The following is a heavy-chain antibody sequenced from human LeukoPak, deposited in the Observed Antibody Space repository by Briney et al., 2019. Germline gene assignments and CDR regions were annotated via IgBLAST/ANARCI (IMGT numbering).Heavy chain of an antibody. CDR3: VKRAYCGGDCYPDY. D-gene: IGHD2-21*02. CDR1: GFTFTTFA. V-gene: IGHV3-23*01. Sequence: GGSLRLSCAASGFTFTTFAMSWVRHTPGKGLQWVSAINHNGASTYYADSVRGRFTISRDNSRNTLYLQLNSLRVEDTAVYYCVKRAYCGGDCYPDYWGQGTLVTVTS. J-gene: IGHJ4*02. CDR2: INHNGAST.